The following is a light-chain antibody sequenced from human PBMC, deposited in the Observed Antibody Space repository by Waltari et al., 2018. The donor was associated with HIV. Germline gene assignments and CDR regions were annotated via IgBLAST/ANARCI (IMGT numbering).Light chain of an antibody. CDR3: QQTDSFPYT. CDR2: AAS. Sequence: DIQMTQSPSSVSASVGDRVTITCRTSQPISSWLAWYQHKPGKAPELLIYAASSVQSWVPSRFSGSGSGTDFTLTISSLQPEDCATYYCQQTDSFPYTFGQGTKLRIK. V-gene: IGKV1D-12*01. CDR1: QPISSW. J-gene: IGKJ2*01.